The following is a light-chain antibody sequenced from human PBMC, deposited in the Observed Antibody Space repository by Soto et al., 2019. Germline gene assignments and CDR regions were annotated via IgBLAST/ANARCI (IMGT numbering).Light chain of an antibody. V-gene: IGKV3-15*01. CDR3: QKYDNWPIT. CDR1: QSVSTN. J-gene: IGKJ5*01. CDR2: GAS. Sequence: EIVMTQSPATLSVSPGERATLSCRASQSVSTNLAWSQQKPGQAPRLVIFGASTRAPGISTRFSGSGSGTEFTLTISRLQSEDFAVYYCQKYDNWPITFGQGTRLEIK.